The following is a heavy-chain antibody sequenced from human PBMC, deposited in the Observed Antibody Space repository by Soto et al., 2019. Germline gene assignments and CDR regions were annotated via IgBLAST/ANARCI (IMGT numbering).Heavy chain of an antibody. D-gene: IGHD3-22*01. Sequence: GGSLRLSCAASGFTFSSYAMHWVRQAPGKGLEWVAHISYDGSNEHYVDSVKGRFTISRDNSKNTVYLQMNSLRAEDTAVYYCAKDTYYRDSSGYYVFDYWGQGTLVTVSS. V-gene: IGHV3-30*04. CDR2: ISYDGSNE. CDR1: GFTFSSYA. CDR3: AKDTYYRDSSGYYVFDY. J-gene: IGHJ4*02.